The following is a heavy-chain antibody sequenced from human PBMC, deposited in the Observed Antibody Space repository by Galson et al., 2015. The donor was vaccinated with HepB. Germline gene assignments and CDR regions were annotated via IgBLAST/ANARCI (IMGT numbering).Heavy chain of an antibody. CDR1: GFTFSSYS. CDR2: ISSSSSYI. Sequence: SLRLSCAASGFTFSSYSMNWVRQAPGKGLEWVSSISSSSSYIYYADSVKGRFTISRDNAKNSLYLQMNSLRAEDTAVYYCARDLYVGAGSFDYWGQGTLVTVSS. J-gene: IGHJ4*02. V-gene: IGHV3-21*01. CDR3: ARDLYVGAGSFDY. D-gene: IGHD1-26*01.